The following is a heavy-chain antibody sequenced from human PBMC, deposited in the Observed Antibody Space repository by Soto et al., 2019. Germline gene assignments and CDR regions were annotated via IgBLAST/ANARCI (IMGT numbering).Heavy chain of an antibody. CDR1: GGSISSYY. CDR2: IYYSGST. Sequence: QVQLQESGPGLVKPSETLSLTCTVSGGSISSYYWSWIRQPPGKGLEWIGYIYYSGSTNYNPSLKSRVTLSVDTSKNQFSLTLSSVTAADSAVYYCASLEINFSSWYAYWGQGTLVTVSS. J-gene: IGHJ4*02. V-gene: IGHV4-59*01. D-gene: IGHD6-13*01. CDR3: ASLEINFSSWYAY.